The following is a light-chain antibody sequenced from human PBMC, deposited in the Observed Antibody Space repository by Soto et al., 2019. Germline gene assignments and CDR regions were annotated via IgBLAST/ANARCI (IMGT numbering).Light chain of an antibody. V-gene: IGKV1-27*01. CDR3: QKYNSAPLT. CDR2: AAS. Sequence: DIQMTQSPSSLSASLGDRVTITCRASPGIGVYLAWFQQKPGKVPKLLIYAASTLQSGVPSRFSGSGSGTDFTLTISSLQPEDFATYSCQKYNSAPLTFGGGTKVEIK. J-gene: IGKJ4*01. CDR1: PGIGVY.